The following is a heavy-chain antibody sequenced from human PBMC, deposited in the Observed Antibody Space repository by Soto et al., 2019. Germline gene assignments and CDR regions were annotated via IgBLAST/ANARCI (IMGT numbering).Heavy chain of an antibody. Sequence: GGSLRLSCAASGFTFSSYSMNWVRQAPGKGLEWVSSISSSSSYIYYADSVKGRFTISRDNAKNSLYLQMNSLRAEDTAVYYCARDSKAAAGTLYYYYYGMDVWGQGTTVTVSS. CDR1: GFTFSSYS. CDR2: ISSSSSYI. D-gene: IGHD6-13*01. CDR3: ARDSKAAAGTLYYYYYGMDV. V-gene: IGHV3-21*01. J-gene: IGHJ6*02.